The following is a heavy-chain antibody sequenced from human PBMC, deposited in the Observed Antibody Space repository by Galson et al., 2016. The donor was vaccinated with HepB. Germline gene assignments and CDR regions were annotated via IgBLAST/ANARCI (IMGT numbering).Heavy chain of an antibody. Sequence: SLRLSCAASGFTFNSYAMHWVRQAPGKGLEWVAVISYDGINPYYADSVKGRFSVSRDNSKNTLYLQMSSLRAEDTAVYYCAKGSAIEWLLHPYYFDYWGQGTLVTVSS. CDR1: GFTFNSYA. V-gene: IGHV3-30*18. D-gene: IGHD3-3*01. CDR2: ISYDGINP. CDR3: AKGSAIEWLLHPYYFDY. J-gene: IGHJ4*02.